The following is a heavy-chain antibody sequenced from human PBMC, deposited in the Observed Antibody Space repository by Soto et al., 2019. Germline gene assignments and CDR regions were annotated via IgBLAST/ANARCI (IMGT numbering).Heavy chain of an antibody. J-gene: IGHJ4*02. CDR2: FDPEDGET. D-gene: IGHD2-2*01. CDR3: ATAAGLVNFDY. Sequence: GAPAKASCKVSGYTLTELSMHWVRQAPGKGLEWMGGFDPEDGETIYAQKFQGRVTMTEDTSTDTAYMEPSSLRSEDTAVYYCATAAGLVNFDYWGQGTLVTVSS. CDR1: GYTLTELS. V-gene: IGHV1-24*01.